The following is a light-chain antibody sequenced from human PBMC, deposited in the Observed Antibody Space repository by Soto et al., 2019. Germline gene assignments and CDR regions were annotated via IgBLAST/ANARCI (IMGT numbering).Light chain of an antibody. CDR1: QSVNLN. J-gene: IGKJ3*01. V-gene: IGKV3-15*01. Sequence: EIMMTQSPGTLSVSPGEGATLSCTASQSVNLNLAWYQQKPGQPPRLLLYGASTRATGMPVRFRGSGSGTAFTLTISRLLSEAFSVYYCHHYHSWPRGTFGPGTKVDI. CDR2: GAS. CDR3: HHYHSWPRGT.